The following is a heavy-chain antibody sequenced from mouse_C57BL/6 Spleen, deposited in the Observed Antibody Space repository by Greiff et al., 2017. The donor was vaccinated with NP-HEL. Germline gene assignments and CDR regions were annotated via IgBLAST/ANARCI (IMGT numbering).Heavy chain of an antibody. V-gene: IGHV1-26*01. CDR2: INPNNGGT. CDR1: GYTFTDYY. J-gene: IGHJ2*01. Sequence: EVQLQQSGPELVKPGASVKISCKASGYTFTDYYMNWVKQSHGKSLEWIGDINPNNGGTSYNQKFKGKATLTVDKSSSTAYMELRSLTSEDSAVYYCATNYYGSSYVFDYWGQGTTLTVSS. D-gene: IGHD1-1*01. CDR3: ATNYYGSSYVFDY.